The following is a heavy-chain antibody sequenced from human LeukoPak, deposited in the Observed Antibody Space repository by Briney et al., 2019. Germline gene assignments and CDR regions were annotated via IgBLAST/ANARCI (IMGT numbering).Heavy chain of an antibody. CDR2: ISGSGGST. Sequence: PGGSLRLSCAASEFTFSSYAMSWVRQAPGKGLEWVSAISGSGGSTYYADSVKGRFTISRDNSKNTLYLQMNSLRAEDTAVYYCARGAGRYGDYRDYWGQGTLVTVSS. J-gene: IGHJ4*02. V-gene: IGHV3-23*01. D-gene: IGHD4-17*01. CDR3: ARGAGRYGDYRDY. CDR1: EFTFSSYA.